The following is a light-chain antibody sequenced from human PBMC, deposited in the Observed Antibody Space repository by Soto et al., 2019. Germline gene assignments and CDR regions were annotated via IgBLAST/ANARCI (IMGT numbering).Light chain of an antibody. CDR3: QQYGRLYRT. J-gene: IGKJ1*01. CDR1: QSVSSSY. Sequence: EIVLTQSPGTLSLSPGERATLSCRASQSVSSSYLAWYQQKPGQAPRLLIYGASSRATGTPDRFSGSGSGTHFALTMRKLEPEDFALYYGQQYGRLYRTFGQGTKVEIK. CDR2: GAS. V-gene: IGKV3-20*01.